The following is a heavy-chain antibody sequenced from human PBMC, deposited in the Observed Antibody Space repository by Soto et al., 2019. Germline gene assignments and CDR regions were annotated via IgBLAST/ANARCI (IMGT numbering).Heavy chain of an antibody. J-gene: IGHJ4*02. D-gene: IGHD2-2*01. V-gene: IGHV4-34*01. Sequence: QVQLQQWGAGLLKPSETLSLTCAVYGGSFNDHYWTWIRQSPGKGLEWIGETTHSGRTTYAPSLKSRLSILVDTPKNQFSRVLLSVTAADTAVYYCARGFSTGPFHSWGQGTLVTVSS. CDR2: TTHSGRT. CDR1: GGSFNDHY. CDR3: ARGFSTGPFHS.